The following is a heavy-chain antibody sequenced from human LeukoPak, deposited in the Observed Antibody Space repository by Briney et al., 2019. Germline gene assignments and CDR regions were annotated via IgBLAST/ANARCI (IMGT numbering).Heavy chain of an antibody. CDR1: GFTFDSYA. Sequence: GGSLRLSCAASGFTFDSYAMSWVRQAPGKGLEWVSVISGSGDSTYYADFVKGRFTISRDNSKNTLFLKMNSMRAEDTAVYYCAKGYYYDSSGYYPVEYWGQGTQVTVSS. CDR3: AKGYYYDSSGYYPVEY. CDR2: ISGSGDST. D-gene: IGHD3-22*01. V-gene: IGHV3-23*01. J-gene: IGHJ4*02.